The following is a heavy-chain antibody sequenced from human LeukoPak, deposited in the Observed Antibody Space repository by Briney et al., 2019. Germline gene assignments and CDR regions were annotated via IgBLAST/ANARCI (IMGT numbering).Heavy chain of an antibody. CDR1: GFTFSDHY. V-gene: IGHV3-72*01. D-gene: IGHD4-17*01. J-gene: IGHJ4*02. CDR3: TRGAGVDYGDYPFRY. Sequence: GGSLRLSCAASGFTFSDHYMDWVRQAPGKGLEWVGRTRNKANTYTTEYAASVKGRFTISRDDSKNSLYLQMNSLKTEDTAVYYCTRGAGVDYGDYPFRYWGQGTLVTVSS. CDR2: TRNKANTYTT.